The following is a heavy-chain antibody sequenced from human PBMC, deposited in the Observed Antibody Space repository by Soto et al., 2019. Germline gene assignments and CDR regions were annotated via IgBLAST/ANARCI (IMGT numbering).Heavy chain of an antibody. CDR3: ARAGCDGGSCYTLVGLRYGMDV. V-gene: IGHV3-30-3*01. CDR2: ISYDGNNK. D-gene: IGHD2-15*01. J-gene: IGHJ6*02. CDR1: GFIFSSYA. Sequence: QVQLVESGGGVVQPGRSLRLSCAASGFIFSSYARYWVRQAPGKGLEWVAVISYDGNNKYYADSVKGRFTISRDNSRNTLYLQMNSLRAEDSAVYYCARAGCDGGSCYTLVGLRYGMDVWGQGTTVTVSS.